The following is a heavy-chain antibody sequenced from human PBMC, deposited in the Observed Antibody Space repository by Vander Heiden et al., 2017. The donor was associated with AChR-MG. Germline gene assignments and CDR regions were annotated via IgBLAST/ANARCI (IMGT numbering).Heavy chain of an antibody. J-gene: IGHJ4*01. CDR3: ASVTPREDY. Sequence: HVQLVPSGAEPTKPGASVKVSCQASGYTFTRYDSNWVRQATGQGLEWMGWMNPNSGNTGDAQKFQGRVTMTRNTYISTAYMEMSSLRSEDTGVYYCASVTPREDYWGHGPLVTVSS. CDR1: GYTFTRYD. V-gene: IGHV1-8*01. CDR2: MNPNSGNT. D-gene: IGHD5-18*01.